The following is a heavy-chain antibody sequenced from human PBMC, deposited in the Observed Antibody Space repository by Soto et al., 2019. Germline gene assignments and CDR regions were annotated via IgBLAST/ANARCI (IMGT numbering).Heavy chain of an antibody. CDR2: IYHSGST. Sequence: KSSETLSLTCAVSGYSISSGYYWGWIRQPPGKGLEWIGSIYHSGSTYYNPSLKSRVTISVDTSKNQFSLKLSSVTAADTAVYYCARAYGSGSYDWFDPWGQGTQVTVSS. CDR1: GYSISSGYY. D-gene: IGHD3-10*01. CDR3: ARAYGSGSYDWFDP. J-gene: IGHJ5*02. V-gene: IGHV4-38-2*01.